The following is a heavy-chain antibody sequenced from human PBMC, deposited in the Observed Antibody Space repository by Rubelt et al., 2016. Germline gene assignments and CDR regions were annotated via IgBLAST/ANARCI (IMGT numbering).Heavy chain of an antibody. J-gene: IGHJ4*02. CDR2: VHSIGSS. CDR1: GGSISSYY. Sequence: QVQLQESGPGLVKPSETLSLTCTVSGGSISSYYWSWIRQPPGKGLEWIGYVHSIGSSTYNPSLKSRVTISVNTSKNHFSLKLTSVTAAHAAVDYGARGPQWELPTYDYWGQGILVTVSS. V-gene: IGHV4-59*01. D-gene: IGHD1-26*01. CDR3: ARGPQWELPTYDY.